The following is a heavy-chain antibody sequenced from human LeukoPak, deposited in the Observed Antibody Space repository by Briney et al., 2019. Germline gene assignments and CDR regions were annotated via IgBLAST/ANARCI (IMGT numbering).Heavy chain of an antibody. V-gene: IGHV3-73*01. CDR2: IRSKPNAYAT. D-gene: IGHD6-19*01. J-gene: IGHJ6*03. CDR1: GFTFSGSA. Sequence: PGGSLRLSCAASGFTFSGSAMHWVRQASGKGLEWVGRIRSKPNAYATAYAASVKGRFTISRDDSTNTAYLQMNSLRAEDTAVYYCARNLPTVAGSRNYYYYYMDVWGKGTAVTVSS. CDR3: ARNLPTVAGSRNYYYYYMDV.